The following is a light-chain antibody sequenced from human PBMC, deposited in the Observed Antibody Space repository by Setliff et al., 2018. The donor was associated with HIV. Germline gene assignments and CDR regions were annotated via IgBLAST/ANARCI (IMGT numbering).Light chain of an antibody. J-gene: IGLJ1*01. V-gene: IGLV2-23*01. CDR2: QAS. CDR3: CSNTGSNTYV. Sequence: GRGGDVGRYNLVSWYQQQPGKPPKLMIYQASKRPSGVSNRFSGSKSGNTASLTISGLQAEDEADYYCCSNTGSNTYVFGTGTKVTV. CDR1: GGDVGRYNL.